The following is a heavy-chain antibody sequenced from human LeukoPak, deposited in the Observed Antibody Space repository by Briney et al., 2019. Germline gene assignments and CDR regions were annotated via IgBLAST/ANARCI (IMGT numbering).Heavy chain of an antibody. CDR1: GFTFSSYG. J-gene: IGHJ5*02. Sequence: GGSLRLSCAASGFTFSSYGMHWVRQAPGKGLEWVAVISYDGSNKYYADSVKGRFTISRDNSKNTLYLQMNSLRAEDTAVYYCARVQQHLVLKGYWFDPWGQGTLVTVSS. V-gene: IGHV3-30*04. CDR2: ISYDGSNK. CDR3: ARVQQHLVLKGYWFDP. D-gene: IGHD6-13*01.